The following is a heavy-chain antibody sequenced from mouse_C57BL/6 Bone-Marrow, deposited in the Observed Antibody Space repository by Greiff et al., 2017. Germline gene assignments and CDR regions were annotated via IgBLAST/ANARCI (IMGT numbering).Heavy chain of an antibody. CDR2: IDPEDGET. Sequence: VQLQQSGAELVKPGASVTLSCTASGFTFTDYDMHWVKQRTEQGLEWIGRIDPEDGETKYAPKFPGQAIITADTSSNTAYVKLSSLTSEDTAVHYYASCGYYNYYAMDYWGQGNGNTVSS. J-gene: IGHJ4*01. D-gene: IGHD2-3*01. CDR3: ASCGYYNYYAMDY. V-gene: IGHV14-2*01. CDR1: GFTFTDYD.